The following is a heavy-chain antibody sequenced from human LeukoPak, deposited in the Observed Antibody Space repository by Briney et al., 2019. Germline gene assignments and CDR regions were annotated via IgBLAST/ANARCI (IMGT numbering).Heavy chain of an antibody. V-gene: IGHV3-48*03. CDR2: ISSSGRTI. D-gene: IGHD6-13*01. Sequence: GGSLRLSCAAFGFIFSNHEMNWVRQAPGKGLQWVSYISSSGRTIYYADSVKGRFTISRDNAKNSLYLQMNSLRAEDTAVYYCASTLIAALGASTNWLGPWGQGTLVTASS. J-gene: IGHJ5*02. CDR3: ASTLIAALGASTNWLGP. CDR1: GFIFSNHE.